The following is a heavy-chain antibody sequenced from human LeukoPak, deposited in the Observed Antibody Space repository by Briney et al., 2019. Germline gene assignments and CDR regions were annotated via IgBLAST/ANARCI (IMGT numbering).Heavy chain of an antibody. V-gene: IGHV5-51*01. CDR3: ARHMVGGLYDASDI. CDR1: GYSFSTYW. D-gene: IGHD1-26*01. J-gene: IGHJ3*02. Sequence: GESLMISCKGSGYSFSTYWIGWVRQMPGKGLELMGIIYLGDSDTRYSPSFRGRVTISADKSINTAYLQWSSLKASDTAMYFCARHMVGGLYDASDIWGQGTIVIVSS. CDR2: IYLGDSDT.